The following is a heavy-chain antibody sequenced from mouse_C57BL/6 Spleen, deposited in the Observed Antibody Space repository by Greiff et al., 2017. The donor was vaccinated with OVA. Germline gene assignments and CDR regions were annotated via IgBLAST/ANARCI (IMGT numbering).Heavy chain of an antibody. CDR1: GYTFTGYW. V-gene: IGHV1-9*01. D-gene: IGHD1-1*01. CDR3: ARRRTTVVHYFDY. Sequence: QVHVKQSGAELMKPGASVKLSCKATGYTFTGYWIEWVKQRPGHGLEWIGEILPGSGSTNYTAQFKGQATFTADTSSNTAYMQLISLTTEDSAIYYCARRRTTVVHYFDYWGQGTTLTVSS. CDR2: ILPGSGST. J-gene: IGHJ2*01.